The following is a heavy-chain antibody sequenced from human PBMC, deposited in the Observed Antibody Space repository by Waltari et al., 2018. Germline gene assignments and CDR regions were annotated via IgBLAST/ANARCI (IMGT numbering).Heavy chain of an antibody. Sequence: QVQLVQSGAEVKKPGASVKVSCKVSGYTLTELSMHWVRQAPGKGLEWMGGFDPEDGETIYAQKFQGRVTMTEDSSTDTAYMELSSLRSEDTAVYYCATDRGDSSGWSGAFDIWGQGTMVTVSS. V-gene: IGHV1-24*01. CDR2: FDPEDGET. D-gene: IGHD6-19*01. J-gene: IGHJ3*02. CDR1: GYTLTELS. CDR3: ATDRGDSSGWSGAFDI.